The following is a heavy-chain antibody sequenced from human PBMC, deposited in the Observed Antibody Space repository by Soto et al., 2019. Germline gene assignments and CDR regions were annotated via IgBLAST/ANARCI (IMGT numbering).Heavy chain of an antibody. CDR3: AKVLGSSWYLGIDY. CDR2: ISYDGSNK. CDR1: GFTFSSYG. Sequence: PGGSLRLSCAASGFTFSSYGMHWVRQAPGKGLEWVAVISYDGSNKYYADSVKGRFTISRDNSKNTLYLQMNSLRAEDTAVYYCAKVLGSSWYLGIDYWGQGTLVTVSS. D-gene: IGHD6-13*01. J-gene: IGHJ4*02. V-gene: IGHV3-30*18.